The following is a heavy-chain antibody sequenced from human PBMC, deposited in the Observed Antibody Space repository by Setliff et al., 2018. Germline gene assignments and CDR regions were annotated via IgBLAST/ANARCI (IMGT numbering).Heavy chain of an antibody. V-gene: IGHV3-21*01. D-gene: IGHD5-18*01. CDR1: GFSFSNYA. J-gene: IGHJ5*01. CDR3: ARSPGWIPWFDS. Sequence: GGSLRLSCEASGFSFSNYAMNWVRQAPGKGLEWVASFGSRNDYIYRADSVKGRFTISRDNAKTSLYLQMDSLSAEDTAVYFCARSPGWIPWFDSWGQGTLVTVSS. CDR2: FGSRNDYI.